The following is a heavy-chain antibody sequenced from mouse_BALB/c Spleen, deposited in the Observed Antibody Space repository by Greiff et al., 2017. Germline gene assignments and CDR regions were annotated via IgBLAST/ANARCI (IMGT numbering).Heavy chain of an antibody. V-gene: IGHV14-3*02. CDR1: GFNIKATY. CDR3: AREVRCAMDD. J-gene: IGHJ4*01. Sequence: VQLQQSGAELVKPGASVKLSCTASGFNIKATYMHWVKQRPEQGLEWIGRIDPANGNTKYDPKFQGKATITADTSSNTAYLQLSSLTSEDTAVYYSAREVRCAMDDWGQGTSVTVSS. D-gene: IGHD2-14*01. CDR2: IDPANGNT.